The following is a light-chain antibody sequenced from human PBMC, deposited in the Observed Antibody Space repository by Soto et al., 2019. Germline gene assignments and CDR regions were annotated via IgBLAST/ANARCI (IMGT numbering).Light chain of an antibody. V-gene: IGKV3-15*01. CDR1: QSISIW. CDR3: QQYNSWPPIT. J-gene: IGKJ5*01. Sequence: MTQSPSTLSASVGDRVTITFRASQSISIWLAWYQQKPGQAPRLLIYDASTRATGIPDRFSGGGSGTEFTLTISSLQSEDFVVYYCQQYNSWPPITFGQGTRLEIK. CDR2: DAS.